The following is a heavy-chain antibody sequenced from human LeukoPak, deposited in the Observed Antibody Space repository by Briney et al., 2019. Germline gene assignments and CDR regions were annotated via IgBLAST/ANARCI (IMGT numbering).Heavy chain of an antibody. CDR3: ARELSGSYETEDAFGI. J-gene: IGHJ3*02. D-gene: IGHD3-10*01. CDR1: GFTFSSYS. V-gene: IGHV3-21*01. CDR2: ISSSSSYI. Sequence: PGGSLRLSCAASGFTFSSYSMNWLRQAPGKGLEWVSSISSSSSYIYYADSVKGRFTISRDNAKNSLYLQMNSLRAEDTAVYYCARELSGSYETEDAFGIWGQGTMATVSS.